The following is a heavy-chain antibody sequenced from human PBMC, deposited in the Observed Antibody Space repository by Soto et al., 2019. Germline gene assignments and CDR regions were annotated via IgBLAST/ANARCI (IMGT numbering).Heavy chain of an antibody. CDR2: ISGSGGST. Sequence: GGSLRLSCAASGFTFSSYAMSWVRQAPGKGLEWVSAISGSGGSTYYADSVKGRFTISRDNSKNTLYLQMNSLRAEDTAVYYCAKDDITIFGVVIAKFDYWGQGTLVTVSS. D-gene: IGHD3-3*01. J-gene: IGHJ4*02. CDR1: GFTFSSYA. CDR3: AKDDITIFGVVIAKFDY. V-gene: IGHV3-23*01.